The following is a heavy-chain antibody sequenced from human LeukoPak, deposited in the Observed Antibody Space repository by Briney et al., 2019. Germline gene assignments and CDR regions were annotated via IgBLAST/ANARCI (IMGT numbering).Heavy chain of an antibody. J-gene: IGHJ4*02. V-gene: IGHV3-48*03. CDR2: ISSIGATI. Sequence: PGRSLRLSCAASGFTFDDYAMHWVRQATGKGLEWVSYISSIGATIYYADSVKGRFTISRDNAKNSLFLQMNSLRAEDTAVYYCARGPYKYVISANPDYWGQGTLVTVSS. CDR3: ARGPYKYVISANPDY. CDR1: GFTFDDYA. D-gene: IGHD1-1*01.